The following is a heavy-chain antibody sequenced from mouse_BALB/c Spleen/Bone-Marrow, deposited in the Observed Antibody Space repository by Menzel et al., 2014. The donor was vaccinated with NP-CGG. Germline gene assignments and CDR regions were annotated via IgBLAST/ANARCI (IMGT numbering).Heavy chain of an antibody. CDR1: GFSLSRYS. V-gene: IGHV2-6-4*01. D-gene: IGHD1-1*01. CDR2: IWGGGNT. CDR3: ARFITTGTMDY. Sequence: VKLVESGPGLVAPSQSLSIPCTVSGFSLSRYSIHWVRQPPGEGLEWLGVIWGGGNTDYNSALKSRLSISKDNSKRQVFLKMNSLQTDDTAMYYCARFITTGTMDYWGQGTSVTVSS. J-gene: IGHJ4*01.